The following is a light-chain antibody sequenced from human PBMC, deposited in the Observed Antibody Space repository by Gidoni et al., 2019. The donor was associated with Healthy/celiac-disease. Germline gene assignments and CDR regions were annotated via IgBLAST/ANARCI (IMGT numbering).Light chain of an antibody. CDR3: QQFNSYPIT. V-gene: IGKV1-13*02. CDR2: DAS. CDR1: QGISSA. Sequence: AIQLTQSPSSLSATVGDRVTITCRASQGISSALAWYQQKPGKAPKLLIYDASSLESGVPSRFSGSGSGTDFTLTISSLQPEDFATYYCQQFNSYPITFGQGTRLEIK. J-gene: IGKJ5*01.